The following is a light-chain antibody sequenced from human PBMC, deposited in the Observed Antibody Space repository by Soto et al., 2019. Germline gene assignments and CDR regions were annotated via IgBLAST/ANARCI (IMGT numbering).Light chain of an antibody. V-gene: IGKV3-15*01. CDR3: QQGHNWPLT. CDR1: QSINSE. J-gene: IGKJ2*01. Sequence: EIVMTQSPATLSLSPGERAALSCRASQSINSELAWYQQKPGQPPRLLIYGASTRATGVPARFTGSESGSEVHLTISGLQSEDFAVYYCQQGHNWPLTFGQGTRLEI. CDR2: GAS.